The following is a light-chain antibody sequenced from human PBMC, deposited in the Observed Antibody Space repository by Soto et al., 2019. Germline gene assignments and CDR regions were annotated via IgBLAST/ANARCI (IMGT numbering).Light chain of an antibody. CDR1: KSISSW. J-gene: IGKJ1*01. CDR2: KAS. CDR3: QQYNSYSET. V-gene: IGKV1-5*03. Sequence: DIQMTQSPSTLSASVGDRVTITCRASKSISSWLAWYQQKPGKAPKLLIYKASSLESGVPSRFSGSGSGTEFTLTISSLQPDDFATYYCQQYNSYSETFGQGTKVEI.